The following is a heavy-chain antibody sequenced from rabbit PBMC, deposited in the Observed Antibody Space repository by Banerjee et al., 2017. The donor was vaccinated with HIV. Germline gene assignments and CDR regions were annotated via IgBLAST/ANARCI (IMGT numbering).Heavy chain of an antibody. D-gene: IGHD4-2*01. CDR2: IGTGSGST. V-gene: IGHV1S45*01. CDR3: ARFGTDYAGWGYARL. CDR1: GFSVSDRYV. J-gene: IGHJ6*01. Sequence: QEQLEESGGDLVKPGRSLTLTCTASGFSVSDRYVMCWVRQAPGKRPEWIACIGTGSGSTWYASWAKGRFTISKTSWTTVTLQMTSLTAADTATYFCARFGTDYAGWGYARLWGPGTLVTVS.